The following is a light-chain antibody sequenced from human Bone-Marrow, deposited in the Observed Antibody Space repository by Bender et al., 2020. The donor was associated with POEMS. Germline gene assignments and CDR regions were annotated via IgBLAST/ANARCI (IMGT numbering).Light chain of an antibody. V-gene: IGLV1-44*01. CDR1: SSNIGTNP. CDR2: INN. J-gene: IGLJ3*02. Sequence: QSVLTQPPSASGTPGQRVTISCSGSSSNIGTNPVNWYQQLPGTAPQLLIYINNQRPSGVPDRFSGSQSGTSASLAISVVQAEDEGEDYCGAGEDSLNGWAFGGGPTLTVL. CDR3: GAGEDSLNGWA.